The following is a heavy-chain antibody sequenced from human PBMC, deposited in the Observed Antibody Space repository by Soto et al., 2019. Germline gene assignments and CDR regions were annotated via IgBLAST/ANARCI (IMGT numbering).Heavy chain of an antibody. CDR2: ISGSGGST. D-gene: IGHD6-13*01. J-gene: IGHJ5*02. CDR1: GFTFSSYA. Sequence: GGSLRLSCAASGFTFSSYAMSWVRQAPGKGLEWVSAISGSGGSTYYADSVKGRFTISRDNSKNTLYLQMNSLRAEDTAVYYCAKDLGSSSWPTNWFDPWGQGTLVTVSS. V-gene: IGHV3-23*01. CDR3: AKDLGSSSWPTNWFDP.